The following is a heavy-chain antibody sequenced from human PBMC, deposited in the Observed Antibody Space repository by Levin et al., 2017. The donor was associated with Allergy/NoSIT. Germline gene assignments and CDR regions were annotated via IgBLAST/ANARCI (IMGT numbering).Heavy chain of an antibody. CDR3: ARQLGNFWSGYNYFDY. CDR2: ISSTGSTI. D-gene: IGHD3-3*01. V-gene: IGHV3-48*03. J-gene: IGHJ4*02. CDR1: GFTFSSYE. Sequence: PGGSLRLSCAASGFTFSSYEMNWVRRAPGKGLEWVSYISSTGSTIYSADSVKGRFTISRDNAKNSLYLHMNSLRAEDTAVYYCARQLGNFWSGYNYFDYWGQGTPVTVSS.